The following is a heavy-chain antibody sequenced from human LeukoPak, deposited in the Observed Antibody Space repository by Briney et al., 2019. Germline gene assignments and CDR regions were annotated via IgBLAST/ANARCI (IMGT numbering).Heavy chain of an antibody. CDR3: ARDASYMVVGKGLIDY. V-gene: IGHV1-18*01. Sequence: GASVKVSCKASGYTFTSYGISWVRQAPGQGLEWMGWISAYNGNTNYAQKLQGRVTMTTDTSTSTAYMELRSLGSDDTAVYYCARDASYMVVGKGLIDYWGQGTLVTVSS. D-gene: IGHD2-2*01. CDR1: GYTFTSYG. J-gene: IGHJ4*02. CDR2: ISAYNGNT.